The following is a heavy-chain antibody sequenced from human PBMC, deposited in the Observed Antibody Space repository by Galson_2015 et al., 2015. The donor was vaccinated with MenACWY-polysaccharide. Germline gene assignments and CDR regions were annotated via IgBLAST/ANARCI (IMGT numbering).Heavy chain of an antibody. V-gene: IGHV3-33*06. CDR3: AKSDYDDAGGYGLDV. D-gene: IGHD3-3*01. CDR1: GFAFSDYV. CDR2: IWYDGTSR. J-gene: IGHJ6*02. Sequence: SLRLSCAASGFAFSDYVIHWVRQAPGKGLEWVAAIWYDGTSRYPEESVKGRFTISGDNSQNTLYLQMNSLRAEDTAVYYCAKSDYDDAGGYGLDVWGQGTTVSVSS.